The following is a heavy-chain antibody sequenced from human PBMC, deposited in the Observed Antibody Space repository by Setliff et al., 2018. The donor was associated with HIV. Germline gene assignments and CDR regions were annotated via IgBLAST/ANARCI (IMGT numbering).Heavy chain of an antibody. D-gene: IGHD2-2*01. CDR1: GFTFSSYW. V-gene: IGHV3-74*01. CDR2: INSDGSST. J-gene: IGHJ4*02. CDR3: ARGKIVVVPAAMRPFDY. Sequence: GESLRLSCAASGFTFSSYWMHWVRQAPGKGLVWVSRINSDGSSTSYADSVKGRFTISRDNAKNTLSLQMNSLRAEDTAVYYCARGKIVVVPAAMRPFDYWGQGTLVTVSS.